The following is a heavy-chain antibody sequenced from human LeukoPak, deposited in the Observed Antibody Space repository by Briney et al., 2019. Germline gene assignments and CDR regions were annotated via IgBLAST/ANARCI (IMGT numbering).Heavy chain of an antibody. V-gene: IGHV3-7*01. CDR2: INQDGSEI. J-gene: IGHJ4*02. D-gene: IGHD2/OR15-2a*01. CDR1: GFTFSDHW. Sequence: GSLRLSCTTSGFTFSDHWMGWVRQAPGKGLEWVGNINQDGSEINYLESVKGRLSITRDNAKNSLFLHMNNLRVEDTAKYYCARVDGNIAYRPVEDWGQGTLVTVSS. CDR3: ARVDGNIAYRPVED.